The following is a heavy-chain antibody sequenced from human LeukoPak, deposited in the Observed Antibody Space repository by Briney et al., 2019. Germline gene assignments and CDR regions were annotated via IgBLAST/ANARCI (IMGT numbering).Heavy chain of an antibody. CDR1: GYSISSGYY. V-gene: IGHV4-38-2*02. CDR2: IYHSGST. Sequence: TSSETLSLTCTVSGYSISSGYYWGWIRQPPGKGLEWIGSIYHSGSTYYNPSLKSRVTISVDTSKDQFSLKLSSVTAADTAVYYCARVPNNYYADAFDIWGQGAMVTVSS. CDR3: ARVPNNYYADAFDI. J-gene: IGHJ3*02. D-gene: IGHD3-10*01.